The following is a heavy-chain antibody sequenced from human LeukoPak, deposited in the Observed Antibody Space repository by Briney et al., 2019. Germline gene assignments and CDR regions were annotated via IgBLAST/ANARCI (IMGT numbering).Heavy chain of an antibody. Sequence: ASEKVSCKASGGTFSSYAISWVRQAPGQGLEWMGWINPNSGGTNYAQKFQGRVTMTRDTSISTTYMELSRLRSDDTAVYYCARQYSSSWYGNWFDPWGQGTLVTVSS. J-gene: IGHJ5*02. CDR1: GGTFSSYA. V-gene: IGHV1-2*02. CDR2: INPNSGGT. D-gene: IGHD6-13*01. CDR3: ARQYSSSWYGNWFDP.